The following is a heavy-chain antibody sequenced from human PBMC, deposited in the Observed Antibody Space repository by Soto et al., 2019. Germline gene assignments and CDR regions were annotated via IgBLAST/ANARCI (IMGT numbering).Heavy chain of an antibody. D-gene: IGHD1-1*01. Sequence: QVQLQQWGAGLLKPSETLSLTCAVYGGSFSGYYWSWIRQPPGKGLEWIGEINHSGSTNYNPSLKRRVTISVDTSKNQFSLKLSSVTAADTAVYYCARRGGGSNWFDPWGQGTLVTVSS. J-gene: IGHJ5*02. V-gene: IGHV4-34*01. CDR3: ARRGGGSNWFDP. CDR1: GGSFSGYY. CDR2: INHSGST.